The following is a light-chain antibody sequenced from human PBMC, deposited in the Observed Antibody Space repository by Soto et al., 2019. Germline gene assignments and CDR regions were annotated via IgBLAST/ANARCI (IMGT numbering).Light chain of an antibody. Sequence: QSVLTQPPSASGTPGQRITISCSGRTSNIGSNIVAWYQHLPGTAPKLLIYDNNQRPSGVPDRFFGSKSGTSASLAISGLQPDDESHYYCAAWDDSLNGLVFGGWTKVTVL. CDR3: AAWDDSLNGLV. CDR2: DNN. CDR1: TSNIGSNI. J-gene: IGLJ3*02. V-gene: IGLV1-44*01.